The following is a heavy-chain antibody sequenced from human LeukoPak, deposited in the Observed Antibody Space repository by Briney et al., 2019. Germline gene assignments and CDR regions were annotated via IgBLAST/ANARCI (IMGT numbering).Heavy chain of an antibody. V-gene: IGHV3-23*01. J-gene: IGHJ2*01. Sequence: GGSLRLSCAASGFTFSSYDMSWVRQAPGKGLEWVSASGGDGGSTYADSVKGRFTISRDNSKNTLYLQMNSLRAEDAATYYCAKALNYWYFDLWGRGNLVTVSS. CDR2: SGGDGGST. CDR1: GFTFSSYD. CDR3: AKALNYWYFDL.